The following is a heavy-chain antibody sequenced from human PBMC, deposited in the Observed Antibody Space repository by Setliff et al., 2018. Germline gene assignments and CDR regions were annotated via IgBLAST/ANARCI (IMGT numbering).Heavy chain of an antibody. CDR1: GFTFGDYY. V-gene: IGHV3-72*01. CDR2: IRDNLNKYST. CDR3: VRDRDGLGDY. Sequence: GGSLRLSCAASGFTFGDYYMDWVRQAPGKGLELVGRIRDNLNKYSTEYAASVKGRFAISRDDSNKSVYLQMNSLKTEDTAVYFCVRDRDGLGDYWGQGTLVTVSS. D-gene: IGHD7-27*01. J-gene: IGHJ4*02.